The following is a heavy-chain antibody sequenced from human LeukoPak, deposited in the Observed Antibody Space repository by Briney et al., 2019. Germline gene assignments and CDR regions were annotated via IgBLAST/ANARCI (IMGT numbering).Heavy chain of an antibody. CDR2: IKQGGSEI. J-gene: IGHJ3*02. CDR1: GFMFRSYW. CDR3: ARDKSIPNLDAFDI. V-gene: IGHV3-7*05. Sequence: GGSLRLSCAASGFMFRSYWMTWVRQAPGKGLEWVANIKQGGSEINYLDSVRGRFTIYRDDTRNSLYLQMNSLRVEDTAVYYCARDKSIPNLDAFDIWGQGTMVTVSS. D-gene: IGHD1-14*01.